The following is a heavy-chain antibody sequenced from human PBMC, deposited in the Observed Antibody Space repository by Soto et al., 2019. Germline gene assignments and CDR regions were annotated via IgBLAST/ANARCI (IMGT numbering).Heavy chain of an antibody. CDR3: ARVLREGYYYGMDV. J-gene: IGHJ6*02. CDR1: GYTFTSYA. V-gene: IGHV1-3*01. Sequence: QVQLVQSGAEVKKPGASVKVSCKASGYTFTSYAMHWVRQAPGQRLEWMGWINAGNGNTKYSQKFQGRVTITRDTSASTAYMELSSLRSEDTAVYYCARVLREGYYYGMDVWGQGTTVTVSS. CDR2: INAGNGNT.